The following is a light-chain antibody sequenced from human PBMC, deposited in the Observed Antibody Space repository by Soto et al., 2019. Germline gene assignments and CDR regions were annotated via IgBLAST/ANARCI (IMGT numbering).Light chain of an antibody. CDR3: SSNTSSSVV. Sequence: QSALTQPASVSGSPGQSITISCTGTSSDVGGYNYVSWYQQHPGKAPKLMIYDGSNRPSGVSNRFSGSKSGNTASLTISGHEAEDDAYYCCSSNTSSSVVFGGGTKVTVL. CDR2: DGS. J-gene: IGLJ2*01. V-gene: IGLV2-14*01. CDR1: SSDVGGYNY.